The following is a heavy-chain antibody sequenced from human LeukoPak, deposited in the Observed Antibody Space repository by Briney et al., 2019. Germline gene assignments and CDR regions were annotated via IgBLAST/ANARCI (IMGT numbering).Heavy chain of an antibody. J-gene: IGHJ4*02. D-gene: IGHD6-19*01. CDR1: GFTFSSYA. V-gene: IGHV3-64*01. CDR2: ISSNGGST. Sequence: PGGSLRRSCAASGFTFSSYASHWVRQAPGKGLEYVAAISSNGGSTFYANSVKGRFIVSRDNSKNTLSLQMGSLRTEDLAMYYCARRAPGFSSGWLDYWGQGTPVTVSS. CDR3: ARRAPGFSSGWLDY.